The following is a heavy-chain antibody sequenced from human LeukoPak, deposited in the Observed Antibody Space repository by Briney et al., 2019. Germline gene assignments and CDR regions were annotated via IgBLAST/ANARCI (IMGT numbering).Heavy chain of an antibody. D-gene: IGHD2-2*01. CDR3: ANLGYCSSTSCYYYYGMDV. J-gene: IGHJ6*02. Sequence: GASVKVSCKASGYTCTGYYMHWVRQAPGQGLEWMGWINPNSGGTNYAQKFQGRVTMTRDTSISTAYMELSRLRSDDTAVYYCANLGYCSSTSCYYYYGMDVWGQGTTVTVSS. CDR1: GYTCTGYY. V-gene: IGHV1-2*02. CDR2: INPNSGGT.